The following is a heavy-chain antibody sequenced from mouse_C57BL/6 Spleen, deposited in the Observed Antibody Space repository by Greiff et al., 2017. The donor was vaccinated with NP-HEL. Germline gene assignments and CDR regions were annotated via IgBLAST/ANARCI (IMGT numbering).Heavy chain of an antibody. D-gene: IGHD1-1*01. Sequence: EVHLVESEGGLVQPGSSMKLSCTASGFTFSDYYMAWVRQVPEKGLEWVANINYDGSSTHYLDSLKSRFIISRDNAKNILYLQMSSLKSEDTATYYCARERTVVGYFDVWGTGTTVTVSS. V-gene: IGHV5-16*01. CDR2: INYDGSST. CDR1: GFTFSDYY. CDR3: ARERTVVGYFDV. J-gene: IGHJ1*03.